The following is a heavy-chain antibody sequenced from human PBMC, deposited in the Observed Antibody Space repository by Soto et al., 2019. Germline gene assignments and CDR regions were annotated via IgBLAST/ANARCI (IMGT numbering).Heavy chain of an antibody. CDR2: IKQDGSEK. D-gene: IGHD2-2*03. CDR1: GFTFSSYW. J-gene: IGHJ4*02. Sequence: GGSLRLSCAASGFTFSSYWMSWDRQAPGKGLEWVANIKQDGSEKYYVDSVKGRFTISRDNAKNSLYLQMNSLRAEDTAVYYCARDWAVEARVPDGYDYWGQGTMVTVSS. V-gene: IGHV3-7*05. CDR3: ARDWAVEARVPDGYDY.